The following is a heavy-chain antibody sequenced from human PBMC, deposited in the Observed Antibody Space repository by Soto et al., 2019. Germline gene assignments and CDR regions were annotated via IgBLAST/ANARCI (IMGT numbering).Heavy chain of an antibody. CDR1: GGSISSGGSY. Sequence: SETLFLTCTVSGGSISSGGSYWGWIRQPPGKGLEWTGYIYYSGNTYFSPSLKSRVTLSVDTSKNQFSLNLSSVTAADTAVYYCVRYCSTTKCPFDYWGQGTLVTVSS. D-gene: IGHD2-2*01. CDR2: IYYSGNT. V-gene: IGHV4-30-4*01. J-gene: IGHJ4*02. CDR3: VRYCSTTKCPFDY.